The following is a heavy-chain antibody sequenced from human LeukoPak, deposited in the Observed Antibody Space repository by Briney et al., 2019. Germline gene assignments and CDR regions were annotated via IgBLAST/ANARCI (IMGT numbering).Heavy chain of an antibody. V-gene: IGHV4-39*01. J-gene: IGHJ4*02. Sequence: PSETPSLTCTVSGSSISSSSYYWGWIRQPPGKGLEWIGSIYYSGSTYYNPSLKSRVTISVDTSKNQFSLKLSSVTAADTAVYYCARPAPRYYYGSGSYYFDYWGQGTLVTVSS. CDR2: IYYSGST. D-gene: IGHD3-10*01. CDR3: ARPAPRYYYGSGSYYFDY. CDR1: GSSISSSSYY.